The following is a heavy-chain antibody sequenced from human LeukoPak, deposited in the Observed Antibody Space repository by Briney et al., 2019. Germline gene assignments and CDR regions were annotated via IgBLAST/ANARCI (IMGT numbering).Heavy chain of an antibody. Sequence: GASVKVSCKTSGYTFTNYGISWVRQAPGQGLEWMGWINPYTVNTNSAQKLRDRVTLTTDTSTSTAYMELRSLRSDDTAVYYCARVPSGGSEYFHHWGQGTLVTVS. D-gene: IGHD3-16*01. CDR1: GYTFTNYG. CDR3: ARVPSGGSEYFHH. J-gene: IGHJ1*01. CDR2: INPYTVNT. V-gene: IGHV1-18*04.